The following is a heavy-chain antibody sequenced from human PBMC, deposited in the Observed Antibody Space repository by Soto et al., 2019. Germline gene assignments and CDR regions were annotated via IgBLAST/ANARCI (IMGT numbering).Heavy chain of an antibody. J-gene: IGHJ6*02. D-gene: IGHD2-2*01. Sequence: QVRLPESGPGLVEPSGTLSLTCAVSGDSVSSSSCWSWVRHAPGKGLEWIGEIYHRGTFNSTPSLASRDSVSVDRARNQLSLKLKSVTAADTAVYDCVSSVPAATWHYSGMDVCGQWTTVTVS. CDR3: VSSVPAATWHYSGMDV. CDR1: GDSVSSSSC. V-gene: IGHV4-4*02. CDR2: IYHRGTF.